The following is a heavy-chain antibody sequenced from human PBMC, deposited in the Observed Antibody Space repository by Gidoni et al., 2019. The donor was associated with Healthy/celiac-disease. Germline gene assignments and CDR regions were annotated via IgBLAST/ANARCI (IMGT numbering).Heavy chain of an antibody. CDR2: IYYSGST. CDR1: GGSIRSSSYS. V-gene: IGHV4-39*01. Sequence: QLQLQESGPGLVKPSETLSLTCTVSGGSIRSSSYSWGWIRQPPGKGLEWTGSIYYSGSTYYNPSLKSRVTISVDTSKNQFSLKLSSVTAADTAVYYCARVRYGVFDYWGQGTLVTVSS. CDR3: ARVRYGVFDY. J-gene: IGHJ4*02. D-gene: IGHD3-10*01.